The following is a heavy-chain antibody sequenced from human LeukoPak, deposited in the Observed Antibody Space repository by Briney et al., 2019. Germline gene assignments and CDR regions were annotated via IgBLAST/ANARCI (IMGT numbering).Heavy chain of an antibody. D-gene: IGHD2-15*01. CDR1: GGTFSSYA. CDR2: IITIFGTA. V-gene: IGHV1-69*13. J-gene: IGHJ3*02. Sequence: SVKVSCKASGGTFSSYAISWVRQAPGQGLEWLGGIITIFGTANYAQKFQGRVTITADESTSTAYMELSSLRSEDTAVYYCARVPLGGQTAFDIWGQGTMVTVSS. CDR3: ARVPLGGQTAFDI.